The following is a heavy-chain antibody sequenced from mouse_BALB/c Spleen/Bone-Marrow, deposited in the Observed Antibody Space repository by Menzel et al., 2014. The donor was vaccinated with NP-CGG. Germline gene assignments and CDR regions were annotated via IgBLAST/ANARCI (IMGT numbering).Heavy chain of an antibody. CDR1: GFNIKDTY. CDR3: AGDGAY. CDR2: IDPANGNI. Sequence: EVKLQESGAELVKPGASVKLSCTASGFNIKDTYMHWVKQRPEQGLEWIGRIDPANGNIKYDPKFQGKATITADTSSNTAYLQLSSLTSEDTAVYYCAGDGAYWGQGTLVTVSA. V-gene: IGHV14-3*02. D-gene: IGHD3-3*01. J-gene: IGHJ3*01.